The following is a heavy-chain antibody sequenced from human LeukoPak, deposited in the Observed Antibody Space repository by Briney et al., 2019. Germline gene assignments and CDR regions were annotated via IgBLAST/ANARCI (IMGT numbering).Heavy chain of an antibody. CDR2: INHSGST. V-gene: IGHV4-34*01. J-gene: IGHJ4*02. Sequence: SETLSLTCAVYGGSFSGYYWSWIRQPPGKGLEWIGEINHSGSTNYNPSLKSRVTISVDTFKNQFSLKLSSVTAADTAVYYCARGLRRGSSLLYYYDSSGYYSCWGQGTLVTVSS. D-gene: IGHD3-22*01. CDR3: ARGLRRGSSLLYYYDSSGYYSC. CDR1: GGSFSGYY.